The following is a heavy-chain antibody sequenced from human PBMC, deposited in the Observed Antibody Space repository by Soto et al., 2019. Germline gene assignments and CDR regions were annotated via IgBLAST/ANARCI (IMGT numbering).Heavy chain of an antibody. J-gene: IGHJ4*02. CDR1: GFTFSSYS. D-gene: IGHD6-13*01. Sequence: PGGSLRLSCAASGFTFSSYSMNWVRQAPGKGLEWASSSSSSSSYIYYADSVKGRFTISRGNAKNSLYLQMNRLRAEDTAVYYCARDPRIAAAGFDYWGQGTLVTVSS. CDR3: ARDPRIAAAGFDY. V-gene: IGHV3-21*01. CDR2: SSSSSSYI.